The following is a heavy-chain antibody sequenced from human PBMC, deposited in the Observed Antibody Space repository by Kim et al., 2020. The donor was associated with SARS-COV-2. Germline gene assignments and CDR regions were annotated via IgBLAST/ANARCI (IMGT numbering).Heavy chain of an antibody. Sequence: GGSLRLSCAASGFTFSSYAMSWVRQAPGKGLEWVSAISGSGGSTYYADSVKGRFTISRDNSKNTLYLQMNSLRAEDTAVYYCAKSGATVIVGGYYGMDVWGQGTTVTVSS. CDR3: AKSGATVIVGGYYGMDV. V-gene: IGHV3-23*01. D-gene: IGHD4-4*01. CDR2: ISGSGGST. CDR1: GFTFSSYA. J-gene: IGHJ6*02.